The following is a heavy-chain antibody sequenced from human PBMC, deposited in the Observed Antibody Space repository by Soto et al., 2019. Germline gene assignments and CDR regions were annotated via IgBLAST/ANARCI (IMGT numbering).Heavy chain of an antibody. CDR2: ISGSGGST. J-gene: IGHJ4*02. CDR3: AKVRGGFLEWLLYYFDY. CDR1: GFTFSSYA. D-gene: IGHD3-3*01. V-gene: IGHV3-23*01. Sequence: LSLTCAASGFTFSSYAMSWVRQAPGKGLEWVSAISGSGGSTYYADSVKGRFTISRDNSKNTLYLQMNSLRAEDTAVYYCAKVRGGFLEWLLYYFDYWGQGTLVTVSS.